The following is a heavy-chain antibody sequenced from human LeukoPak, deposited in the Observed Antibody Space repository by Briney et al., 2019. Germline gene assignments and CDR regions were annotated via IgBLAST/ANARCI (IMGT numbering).Heavy chain of an antibody. CDR3: ARVRTPYGDYHYFDY. CDR1: GYTFTSYY. V-gene: IGHV1-46*01. CDR2: INPSGGST. J-gene: IGHJ4*02. Sequence: ASVKVSCKASGYTFTSYYMHWLRQAPGQGLEWMGIINPSGGSTSYAQKFQGRVTMTRDTSTSTVYMELSSLRSEDTAVYYCARVRTPYGDYHYFDYWGQGTLVTVSS. D-gene: IGHD4-17*01.